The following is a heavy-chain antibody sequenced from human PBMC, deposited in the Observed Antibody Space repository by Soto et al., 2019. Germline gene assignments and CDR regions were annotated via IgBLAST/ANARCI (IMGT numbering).Heavy chain of an antibody. D-gene: IGHD2-2*02. J-gene: IGHJ6*02. CDR3: ARVYCSSTSCYSYYYYGMDV. Sequence: ASVKVSCKASGYTFTGYYMHWVRQAPGQGLEWMGWINPNSGGTNYAQKFQGRVTITADESTSTAYMELSSLRSEDTAVYYCARVYCSSTSCYSYYYYGMDVWGQGTTVTVSS. V-gene: IGHV1-2*02. CDR1: GYTFTGYY. CDR2: INPNSGGT.